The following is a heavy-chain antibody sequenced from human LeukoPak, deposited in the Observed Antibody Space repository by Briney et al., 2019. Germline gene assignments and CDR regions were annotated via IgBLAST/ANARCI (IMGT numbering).Heavy chain of an antibody. CDR3: ARGGRGIVVVPAARNWFDP. CDR1: GGSFSGYY. Sequence: ETLSLTFAVYGGSFSGYYWSWIRQPPGKGLEWIGEINHSGSTNYNPSLKSRVTISVDTSKNQFSLKLSSVTAADTAVYYCARGGRGIVVVPAARNWFDPWGQGTLVTVSS. D-gene: IGHD2-2*01. J-gene: IGHJ5*02. V-gene: IGHV4-34*01. CDR2: INHSGST.